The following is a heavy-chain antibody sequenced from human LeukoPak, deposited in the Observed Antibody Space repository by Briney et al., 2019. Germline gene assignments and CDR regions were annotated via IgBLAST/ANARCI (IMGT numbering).Heavy chain of an antibody. CDR2: IRYDGSIK. CDR1: GFTFSSYG. Sequence: GGSLRLSCAASGFTFSSYGMHWVRQAPGKGLEWVAYIRYDGSIKFYTDSVKGRFTISRDNSKNTLYLQMNGLRPEDTAVYHCAKPSPGSYGQIPLDYWGQGTLVTVSS. V-gene: IGHV3-30*02. D-gene: IGHD5-18*01. CDR3: AKPSPGSYGQIPLDY. J-gene: IGHJ4*02.